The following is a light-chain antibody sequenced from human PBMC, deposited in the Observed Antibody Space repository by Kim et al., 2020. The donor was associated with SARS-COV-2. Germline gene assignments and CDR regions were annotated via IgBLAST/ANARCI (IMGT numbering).Light chain of an antibody. CDR1: QTVSSTS. CDR3: KQYGGSPVT. Sequence: SPGERAPLSCRASQTVSSTSLAWYQQKPGQAPRLLIYGGSSRATEFPDRFSGSGSGTDFTLTISRLEPEDFAVYYCKQYGGSPVTFGQGTRLEIK. V-gene: IGKV3-20*01. CDR2: GGS. J-gene: IGKJ5*01.